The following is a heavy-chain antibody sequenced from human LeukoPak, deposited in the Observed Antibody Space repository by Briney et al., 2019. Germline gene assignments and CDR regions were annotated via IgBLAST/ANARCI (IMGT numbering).Heavy chain of an antibody. V-gene: IGHV1-2*02. CDR2: IKPNSGGT. CDR3: ARDMVRLYYFDY. CDR1: GNTFTGYY. Sequence: ASVKVSCKASGNTFTGYYMHWVRQAPGQGLEWMGWIKPNSGGTDYAQKFQGRVTTTRETSISTAYMELSRLRSDDTAVYYCARDMVRLYYFDYWGQGTLVTVSS. D-gene: IGHD3-10*01. J-gene: IGHJ4*02.